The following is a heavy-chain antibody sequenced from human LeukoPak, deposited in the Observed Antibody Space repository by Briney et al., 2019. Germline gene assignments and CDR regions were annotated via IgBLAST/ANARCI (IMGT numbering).Heavy chain of an antibody. D-gene: IGHD6-19*01. Sequence: GGSLRLSCAASGFTFSNYNMNWVRQAPGKGLEWVSFISSSTIYIYYRDSVKGRFTISRDNAKNSLYLQMNSLRAEDTAVYYCARDYSFGFIAVAGGNYWGQGTLVTVSS. V-gene: IGHV3-21*01. CDR2: ISSSTIYI. J-gene: IGHJ4*02. CDR1: GFTFSNYN. CDR3: ARDYSFGFIAVAGGNY.